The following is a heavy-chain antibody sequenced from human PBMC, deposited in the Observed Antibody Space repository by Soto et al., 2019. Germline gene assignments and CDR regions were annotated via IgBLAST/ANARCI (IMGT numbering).Heavy chain of an antibody. CDR2: ISASNGNT. CDR3: AKVLAFTRCISTPCYEYYYFCIDF. J-gene: IGHJ6*02. D-gene: IGHD2-2*01. V-gene: IGHV3-23*01. Sequence: PGGSLRLSCAASGFTFSSYAMNWVRQAPGKGLECITGISASNGNTYYADAVKGRFTISRDNSKDKQYLQMNSLRAEDTAVYYCAKVLAFTRCISTPCYEYYYFCIDFWGQGTTVPVSS. CDR1: GFTFSSYA.